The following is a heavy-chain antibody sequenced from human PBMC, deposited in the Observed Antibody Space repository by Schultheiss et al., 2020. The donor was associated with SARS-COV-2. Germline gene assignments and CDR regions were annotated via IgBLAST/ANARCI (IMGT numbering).Heavy chain of an antibody. Sequence: SETLSLTCAVYGGSFSGYYWSWIRQHPGKGLEWIGYIYYSGSTYYNPSLKSRVTISVDTSKNQFSLKLSSVTAADTAVYYCAREVHYYDSSGYYFDYWGQGTLVTVSS. CDR2: IYYSGST. CDR1: GGSFSGYY. CDR3: AREVHYYDSSGYYFDY. V-gene: IGHV4-31*11. D-gene: IGHD3-22*01. J-gene: IGHJ4*02.